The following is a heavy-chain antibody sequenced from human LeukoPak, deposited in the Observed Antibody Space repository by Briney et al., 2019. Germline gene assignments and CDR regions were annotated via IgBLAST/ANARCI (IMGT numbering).Heavy chain of an antibody. J-gene: IGHJ5*02. CDR1: GYTFTSYG. CDR2: IIPIFGTA. V-gene: IGHV1-69*05. D-gene: IGHD6-19*01. Sequence: GASVKLSCKASGYTFTSYGISWVRQAPGQGLEWMGRIIPIFGTANYAQKFQGRVTITTDESTSTAYMELSSLRSEDTAVYYCAISPAGYSSGGWFDPWGQGTMVTVSS. CDR3: AISPAGYSSGGWFDP.